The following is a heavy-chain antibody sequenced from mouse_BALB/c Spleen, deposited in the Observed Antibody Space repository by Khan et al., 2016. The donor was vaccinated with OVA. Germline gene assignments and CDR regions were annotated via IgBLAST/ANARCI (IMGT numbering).Heavy chain of an antibody. D-gene: IGHD2-4*01. CDR1: GFSLTTYG. V-gene: IGHV2-2*02. Sequence: VQLQQSGPGLVQPSQSLSITCTVSGFSLTTYGVHWVRQSPGKGLEWLGVIWSGGSTDYNAAFISRLSISKDSSKCQVFFKINSLQVNYTSIYYCTRNYDYDEGLAYWGQGTLVTVSA. J-gene: IGHJ3*01. CDR2: IWSGGST. CDR3: TRNYDYDEGLAY.